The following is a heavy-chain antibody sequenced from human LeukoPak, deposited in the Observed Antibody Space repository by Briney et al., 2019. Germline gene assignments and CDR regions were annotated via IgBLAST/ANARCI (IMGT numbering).Heavy chain of an antibody. CDR2: IKYDGTYA. V-gene: IGHV3-74*01. Sequence: PGGSLRLSCAASGFTFSRNWMHWVRQGSGKGLVWVSRIKYDGTYANYADSVKGRFTISRDNARSLLYLQMNSLRAEDTAVYYCARDRGWGLFDPWGQGTLVTVSS. CDR3: ARDRGWGLFDP. J-gene: IGHJ5*02. D-gene: IGHD7-27*01. CDR1: GFTFSRNW.